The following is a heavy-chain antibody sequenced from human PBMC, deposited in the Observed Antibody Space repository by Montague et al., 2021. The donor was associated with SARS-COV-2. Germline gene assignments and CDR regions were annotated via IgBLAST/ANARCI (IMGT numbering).Heavy chain of an antibody. CDR1: GFTFSDYW. J-gene: IGHJ4*02. V-gene: IGHV3-7*01. Sequence: SLRLSCAASGFTFSDYWMTWIRQAPGKGLEWVATIKKDGTEKYYLASVKGRFTVSRENAKSSLFLQMSNVRVDDTAVYYCARADDCFDYWGRGTLVTVS. CDR2: IKKDGTEK. CDR3: ARADDCFDY.